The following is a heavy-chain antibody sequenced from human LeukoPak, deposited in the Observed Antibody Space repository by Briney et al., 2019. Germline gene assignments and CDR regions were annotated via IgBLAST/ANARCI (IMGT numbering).Heavy chain of an antibody. CDR1: GFAFSSYA. V-gene: IGHV3-64*04. CDR3: AKDSLGGYTYGWGIFDI. D-gene: IGHD5-18*01. J-gene: IGHJ3*02. Sequence: PGGSLRLSCSASGFAFSSYAMYWVRQAPGKGLEYVSAISRDGGTQYPADSVKGRITISRDNSKNTLYLQMNTLRADDTAVYYCAKDSLGGYTYGWGIFDIWGQGTLVTVSS. CDR2: ISRDGGTQ.